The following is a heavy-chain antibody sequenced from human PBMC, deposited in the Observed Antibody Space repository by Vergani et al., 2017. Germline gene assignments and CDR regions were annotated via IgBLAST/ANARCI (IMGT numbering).Heavy chain of an antibody. CDR1: GCSISSGGYY. D-gene: IGHD3-3*01. CDR2: IYYSGST. Sequence: QVQLQESGPGLVKPSQTLSLTCTVSGCSISSGGYYWSWIRQHPGKGLEWIGYIYYSGSTYYNPSLKSRVTISVDTSKNQFSLKLSSVTAAETAVCYCARGREKKVFWGGYYMGWGEGALLTVS. CDR3: ARGREKKVFWGGYYMG. V-gene: IGHV4-31*03. J-gene: IGHJ4*02.